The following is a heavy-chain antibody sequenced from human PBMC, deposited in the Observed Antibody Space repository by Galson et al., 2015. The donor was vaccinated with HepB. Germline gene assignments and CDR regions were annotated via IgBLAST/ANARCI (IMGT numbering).Heavy chain of an antibody. D-gene: IGHD2-2*01. CDR2: IKRKTDGGAV. Sequence: SLRLSCAASGFTFGDIWMSWVRQAPGKGLEWVGRIKRKTDGGAVDYAAPVKGRFTISRDDSKNTLYLQMNSLKTEDTAMYYCTTYQLPAQWGQGTLVTVSS. CDR1: GFTFGDIW. V-gene: IGHV3-15*01. J-gene: IGHJ4*02. CDR3: TTYQLPAQ.